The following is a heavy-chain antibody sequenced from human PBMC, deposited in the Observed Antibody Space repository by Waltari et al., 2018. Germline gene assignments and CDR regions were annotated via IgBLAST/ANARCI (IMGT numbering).Heavy chain of an antibody. CDR1: GGSFSGYY. CDR2: INHSGST. V-gene: IGHV4-34*01. J-gene: IGHJ6*02. CDR3: ARSRAATLNYYYYGMDV. Sequence: QVQLQQWGAGLLKPSETLSLTCAVYGGSFSGYYWSWIRQPPGKGLEWIGEINHSGSTNYNPSLNSRVTISVDTSKNQFSLKLSSVTAADTAVYYCARSRAATLNYYYYGMDVWGQGTTVTVSS. D-gene: IGHD2-15*01.